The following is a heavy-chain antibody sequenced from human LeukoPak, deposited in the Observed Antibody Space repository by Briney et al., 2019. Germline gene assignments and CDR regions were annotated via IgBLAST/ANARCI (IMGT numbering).Heavy chain of an antibody. CDR3: ASGGYSSGWYGSFDI. V-gene: IGHV4-4*08. CDR2: IYSNGIT. CDR1: GGSIFSYY. D-gene: IGHD6-19*01. J-gene: IGHJ3*02. Sequence: SETLSLTCTVSGGSIFSYYWNWIRQPPGKGLGWIGYIYSNGITSYNPSLRSRVTISVDTSKNQFSLKVTSVTAADTAVYSCASGGYSSGWYGSFDIWGQWTVVTVSS.